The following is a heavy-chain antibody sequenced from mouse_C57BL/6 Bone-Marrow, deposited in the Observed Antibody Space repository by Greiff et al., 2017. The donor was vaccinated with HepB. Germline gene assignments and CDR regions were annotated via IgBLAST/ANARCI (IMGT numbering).Heavy chain of an antibody. J-gene: IGHJ2*01. Sequence: EVQLQESGGGLVQPGGSLSLSCAASGFTFTDYYMSWVRQPPGKALEWLGFIRNKANGYTTEYSASVKGRFTISRDNSQSILYLQMNALRAEDSATYYCARYRDGSSYVNYFDYWGQGTTLTVSS. D-gene: IGHD1-1*01. CDR2: IRNKANGYTT. V-gene: IGHV7-3*01. CDR3: ARYRDGSSYVNYFDY. CDR1: GFTFTDYY.